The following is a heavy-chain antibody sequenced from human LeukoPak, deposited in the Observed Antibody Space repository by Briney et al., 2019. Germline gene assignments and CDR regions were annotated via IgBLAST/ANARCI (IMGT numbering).Heavy chain of an antibody. CDR1: GYTFSTYY. D-gene: IGHD4-17*01. V-gene: IGHV1-69*05. CDR2: ITPIFGAA. J-gene: IGHJ5*02. CDR3: ASGKYGLRGWFDP. Sequence: SVKVSCKASGYTFSTYYLHWVRQAPGQGLEWMGGITPIFGAANYAQKFQGRVTITTDESTDTAYMELTSLTSEDTAVYYCASGKYGLRGWFDPWGQGTLVTVSP.